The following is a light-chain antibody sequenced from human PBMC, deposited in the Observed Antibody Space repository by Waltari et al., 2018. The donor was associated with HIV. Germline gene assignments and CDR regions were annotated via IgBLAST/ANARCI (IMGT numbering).Light chain of an antibody. CDR1: SLRSYY. CDR2: GKN. J-gene: IGLJ3*02. Sequence: SSELTQDPAVSVALGQTVRITCQGDSLRSYYASWYQQKPGQAPVLVIYGKNNRPSGIPDRFSCSRSGNTASLTITGAQAEDDADYYCNSRDSSGNHLVFGGGTKLTVL. V-gene: IGLV3-19*01. CDR3: NSRDSSGNHLV.